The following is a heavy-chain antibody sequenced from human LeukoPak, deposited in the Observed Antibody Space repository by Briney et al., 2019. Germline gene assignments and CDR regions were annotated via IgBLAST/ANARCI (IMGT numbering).Heavy chain of an antibody. D-gene: IGHD6-13*01. CDR3: AKGTSSWHEFDY. J-gene: IGHJ4*02. Sequence: GGSLRLSCAASGFTFDDYAMHWVRQAPGKGLEWVSHITWDSDSTYYADSVKGRFTISRDNSKNSLYLQMNSLRPEDTALYYCAKGTSSWHEFDYWGQGALVTVSS. V-gene: IGHV3-43D*03. CDR2: ITWDSDST. CDR1: GFTFDDYA.